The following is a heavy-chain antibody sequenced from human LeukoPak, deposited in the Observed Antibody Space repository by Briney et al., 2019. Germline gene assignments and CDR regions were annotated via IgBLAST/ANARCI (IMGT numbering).Heavy chain of an antibody. CDR2: ISSSGSIM. CDR3: ARTPTYYDFLTDYPYYFDY. D-gene: IGHD3-9*01. V-gene: IGHV3-48*03. Sequence: GGSLRLSCVASGFTFSSFQMNWVRQAPGKGLEWVSYISSSGSIMFYADSVKGRFTISRDNAKNSLYLHMNSLRAEDTAVYYCARTPTYYDFLTDYPYYFDYWGQGTLVTVSS. CDR1: GFTFSSFQ. J-gene: IGHJ4*02.